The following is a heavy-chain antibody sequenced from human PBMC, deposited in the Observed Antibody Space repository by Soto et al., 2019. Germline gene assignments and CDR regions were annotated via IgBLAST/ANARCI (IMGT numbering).Heavy chain of an antibody. CDR1: GGAFSRSA. Sequence: SCKTSGGAFSRSAFSWVRQAPGQGLERLGGIISLVGSPGYSRKVQDRLTITADEATTTAYMELSSLTSEDTALYCCERSPRNCTLTRGYTRQGSFRYYMNVWGPGCTVTV. D-gene: IGHD2-2*02. CDR2: IISLVGSP. V-gene: IGHV1-69*01. CDR3: ERSPRNCTLTRGYTRQGSFRYYMNV. J-gene: IGHJ6*02.